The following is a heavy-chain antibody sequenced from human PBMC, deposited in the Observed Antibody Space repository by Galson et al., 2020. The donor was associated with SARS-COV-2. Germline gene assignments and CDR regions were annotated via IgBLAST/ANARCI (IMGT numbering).Heavy chain of an antibody. CDR2: INHSGST. Sequence: SETLSLTCAVYGGSFSGYYWSWIRQPPGKGLEWIGEINHSGSTNYNPSLKSRVTISVDTSKNQFSLKLSSVTAADTAVYYCASTPHYYDSSGSFDYWGQGTLVTVSS. V-gene: IGHV4-34*01. J-gene: IGHJ4*02. CDR1: GGSFSGYY. CDR3: ASTPHYYDSSGSFDY. D-gene: IGHD3-22*01.